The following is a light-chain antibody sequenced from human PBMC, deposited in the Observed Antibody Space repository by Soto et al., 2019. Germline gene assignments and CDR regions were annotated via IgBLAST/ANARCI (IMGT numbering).Light chain of an antibody. CDR2: DVS. CDR1: SSDVGGYNY. V-gene: IGLV2-11*01. J-gene: IGLJ1*01. Sequence: QSALTQPRSVSGSPGQSVTISCTGTSSDVGGYNYVSWYQQCPGKCPKLMIYDVSRRPSGVPGRFSGSKSGNTASLSISGLQAEDEAEYFCCSHAASYTYVFGPGTKLTVL. CDR3: CSHAASYTYV.